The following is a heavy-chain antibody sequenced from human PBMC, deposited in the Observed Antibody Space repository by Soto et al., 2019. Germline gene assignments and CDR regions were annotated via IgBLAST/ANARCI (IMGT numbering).Heavy chain of an antibody. Sequence: GGSLRLSCAASGFTFSSYWMSWVRQAPGKGLEWVANIKQDGSEKYYVDSVKGRFTISRDNAKNSLYLQMNSLRAEDKAVYYCARDFVAWGDAFDIWGQGTMVTVSS. V-gene: IGHV3-7*01. CDR3: ARDFVAWGDAFDI. CDR2: IKQDGSEK. J-gene: IGHJ3*02. CDR1: GFTFSSYW. D-gene: IGHD7-27*01.